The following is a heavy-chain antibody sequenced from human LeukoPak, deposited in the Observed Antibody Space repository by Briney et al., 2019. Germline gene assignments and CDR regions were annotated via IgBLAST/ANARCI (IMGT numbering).Heavy chain of an antibody. V-gene: IGHV3-66*01. CDR1: GFTVSSNY. J-gene: IGHJ4*02. CDR3: ARIGSGYYYPVDY. CDR2: IYSGGST. D-gene: IGHD3-22*01. Sequence: RGSLRLSCAASGFTVSSNYMSWVRQAPGKGLEWVSVIYSGGSTYYADSVKGRFTISRDNSKNTLYLQMNSLRAEDTAVYYCARIGSGYYYPVDYWGQGTLVTVSS.